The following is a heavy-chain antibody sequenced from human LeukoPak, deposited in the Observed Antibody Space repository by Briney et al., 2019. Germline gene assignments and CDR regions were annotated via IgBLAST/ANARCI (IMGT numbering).Heavy chain of an antibody. Sequence: PGRSLRLSCAASGFTFSSYGMHWVRQAPGKGLEWVAVIWYDGSNKYYADSVKGRFTISRDNSKNTLYLQMNSLRAEDTAVYYCAREPTPYSSGLYYFDYWGQGTLVTVSS. CDR3: AREPTPYSSGLYYFDY. J-gene: IGHJ4*02. CDR2: IWYDGSNK. D-gene: IGHD6-19*01. CDR1: GFTFSSYG. V-gene: IGHV3-33*01.